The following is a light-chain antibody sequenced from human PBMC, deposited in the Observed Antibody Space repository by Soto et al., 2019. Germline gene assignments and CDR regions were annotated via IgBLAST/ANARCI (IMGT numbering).Light chain of an antibody. CDR1: QGISSY. V-gene: IGKV1D-8*03. CDR2: GAT. Sequence: VILMTQSPSLLSASTGDRVTISCGMSQGISSYLAWYQQKPGKAPELLIYGATTLQSGVPSRLRGSGYGTDFTLTISSLQPDDFATYYCQQYNSYTYTFGQGTRLEI. J-gene: IGKJ5*01. CDR3: QQYNSYTYT.